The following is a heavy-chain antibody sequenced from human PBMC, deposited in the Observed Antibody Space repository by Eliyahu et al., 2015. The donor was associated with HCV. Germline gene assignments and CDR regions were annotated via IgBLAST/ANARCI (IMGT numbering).Heavy chain of an antibody. D-gene: IGHD3-22*01. Sequence: QLQLQESGPGLVKSSETLSLTCTVSGGAISSTDYYSAVLISXAWEGLEWVGNIYYSGSAYYNPSLKSRVTISVDTSKNQFSLNLSSVTAADTAVYYCASSRTIKMIVVVSENVFDIWGQGTMVTVSS. J-gene: IGHJ3*02. CDR1: GGAISSTDYY. V-gene: IGHV4-39*07. CDR3: ASSRTIKMIVVVSENVFDI. CDR2: IYYSGSA.